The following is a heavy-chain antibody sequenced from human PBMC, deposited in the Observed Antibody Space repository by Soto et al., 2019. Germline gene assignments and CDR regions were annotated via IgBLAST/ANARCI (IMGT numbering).Heavy chain of an antibody. Sequence: EVQLVQSGAELKKPGESLKISCKGSGYSFTSYWIGWVRQMPGKGLEWMGIIYPGDSDTRYSPSFQGQVTISADKSISTAYLQWSSLKASDTAMYYCARSIGSGSYFYYYYYGMDVWGQGTTVTVSS. V-gene: IGHV5-51*01. CDR3: ARSIGSGSYFYYYYYGMDV. CDR2: IYPGDSDT. J-gene: IGHJ6*02. D-gene: IGHD1-26*01. CDR1: GYSFTSYW.